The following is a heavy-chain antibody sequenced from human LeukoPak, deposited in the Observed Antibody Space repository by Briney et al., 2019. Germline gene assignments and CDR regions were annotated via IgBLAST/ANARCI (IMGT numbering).Heavy chain of an antibody. V-gene: IGHV3-23*01. CDR2: ISGSGGST. D-gene: IGHD1-26*01. CDR1: GFTFSSYA. Sequence: GGSLRLSCAASGFTFSSYAMSWVRQAPGKGLEWVSAISGSGGSTYYAASVKGRFTISRDNSKNTLYLQMNSLRAEDTAVYYCAKHVVGIEGYFDYWGQGTLVTVSS. CDR3: AKHVVGIEGYFDY. J-gene: IGHJ4*02.